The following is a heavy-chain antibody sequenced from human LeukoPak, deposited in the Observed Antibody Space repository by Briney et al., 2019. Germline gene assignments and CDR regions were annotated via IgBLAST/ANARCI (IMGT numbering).Heavy chain of an antibody. D-gene: IGHD7-27*01. V-gene: IGHV4-59*01. Sequence: SETLSLTCTVSGGSISSYYWSWIRQPPGKGLKWIGYIYYSGSTSYSPSLRSRVTISVDTSKNQFSLKLSSVTAADTAVYYCASRKLGNDYWGQGTLVTVSS. CDR1: GGSISSYY. J-gene: IGHJ4*02. CDR3: ASRKLGNDY. CDR2: IYYSGST.